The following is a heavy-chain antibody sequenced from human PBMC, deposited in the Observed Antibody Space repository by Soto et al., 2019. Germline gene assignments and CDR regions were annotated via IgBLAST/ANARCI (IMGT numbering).Heavy chain of an antibody. D-gene: IGHD5-18*01. J-gene: IGHJ4*02. Sequence: PGESLKISCKGSGYSFTSYWIGWVRQMPGKGLEWMGIIYPGDSDTRYSPSFQGQVTISADKSISTAYLQWSSLKASDTAMYYCARHRLRGYSYQPPLDYWGQGTLVTSPQ. V-gene: IGHV5-51*01. CDR2: IYPGDSDT. CDR3: ARHRLRGYSYQPPLDY. CDR1: GYSFTSYW.